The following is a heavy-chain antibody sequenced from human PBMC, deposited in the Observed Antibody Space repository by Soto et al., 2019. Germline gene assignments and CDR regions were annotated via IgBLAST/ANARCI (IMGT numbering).Heavy chain of an antibody. Sequence: EVQLVESGGGLVQPGGSLRLSCAASGFTFGSYWMSWVRQAPGKGLEWVANIKQDGSEKYYVDSVKGRFTISRDNAKNSLYLRMNSLRAEDTAVYYCARDPNIVLVPAALRSYYDYYGMDVWGQGTTVTVSS. CDR1: GFTFGSYW. J-gene: IGHJ6*02. CDR2: IKQDGSEK. V-gene: IGHV3-7*01. D-gene: IGHD2-2*01. CDR3: ARDPNIVLVPAALRSYYDYYGMDV.